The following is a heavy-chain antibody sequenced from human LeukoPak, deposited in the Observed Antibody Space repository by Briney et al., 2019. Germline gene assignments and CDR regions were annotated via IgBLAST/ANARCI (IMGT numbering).Heavy chain of an antibody. CDR2: ISWNSGTI. CDR3: AKDLAVGTSPRVYAFDV. Sequence: GGSLRLSCAASGFTFSDYAMHWVRQVPGKGLEWVGGISWNSGTIAYGESVKGRATISRDNARNSLYLEVNSLRVEDTALYYCAKDLAVGTSPRVYAFDVWGQGSLVTVSS. D-gene: IGHD1/OR15-1a*01. V-gene: IGHV3-9*01. J-gene: IGHJ3*01. CDR1: GFTFSDYA.